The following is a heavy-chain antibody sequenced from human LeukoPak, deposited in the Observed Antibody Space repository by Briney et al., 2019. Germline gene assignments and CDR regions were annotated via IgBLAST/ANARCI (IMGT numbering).Heavy chain of an antibody. D-gene: IGHD3-22*01. CDR2: ISSSGSTK. CDR3: AREGYYDSSGYLGVFDY. Sequence: GGSLRLSCAASGFTFSSYGMSWVRQAPGKGLGWVSHISSSGSTKSYADSVKGRFTISRDNAKNSLYLQMNSLRAEDTAVYYCAREGYYDSSGYLGVFDYWGQGTLVTVSS. J-gene: IGHJ4*02. CDR1: GFTFSSYG. V-gene: IGHV3-48*04.